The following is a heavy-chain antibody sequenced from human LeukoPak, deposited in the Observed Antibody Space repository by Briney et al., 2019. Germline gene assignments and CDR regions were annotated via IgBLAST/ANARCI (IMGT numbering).Heavy chain of an antibody. J-gene: IGHJ4*02. D-gene: IGHD3-22*01. CDR1: GLTFSSYA. Sequence: GGSLRLSCAASGLTFSSYAMSWVRQAPGKGLEWVSAISGSGGSTYYADSVKGRFTISRDNSKNTLYLHMNSLRAEDTAVYYCATGGEYYYDSSGYYPDYWAREPWSPSPQ. CDR3: ATGGEYYYDSSGYYPDY. CDR2: ISGSGGST. V-gene: IGHV3-23*01.